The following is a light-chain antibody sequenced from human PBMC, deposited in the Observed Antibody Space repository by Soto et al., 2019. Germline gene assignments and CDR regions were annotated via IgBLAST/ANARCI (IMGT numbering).Light chain of an antibody. CDR2: GAS. Sequence: EIVLTQSPGTLSLSPGERATLSCRASQSVSNTYLAWYQQKPGQAPRLLIYGASSRATGIPDRLSGSGSGTDFTITISRLEPEDFAVYYCQQYGSSSITFGQGTRLEIK. CDR1: QSVSNTY. CDR3: QQYGSSSIT. J-gene: IGKJ5*01. V-gene: IGKV3-20*01.